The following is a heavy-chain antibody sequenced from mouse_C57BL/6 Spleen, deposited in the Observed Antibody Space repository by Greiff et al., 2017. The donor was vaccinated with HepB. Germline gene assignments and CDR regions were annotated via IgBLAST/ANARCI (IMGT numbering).Heavy chain of an antibody. Sequence: VKLMESGAELVKPGASVKISCKASGYAFSSYWMNWVKQRPGKGLEWIGQIYPGDGDTNYNGKFKGKATLTADKSSSTAYMQLSSLTSEDSAVYFCARRFYYDYGGYFDVWGTRTTVTVSS. D-gene: IGHD2-4*01. J-gene: IGHJ1*03. CDR2: IYPGDGDT. CDR3: ARRFYYDYGGYFDV. V-gene: IGHV1-80*01. CDR1: GYAFSSYW.